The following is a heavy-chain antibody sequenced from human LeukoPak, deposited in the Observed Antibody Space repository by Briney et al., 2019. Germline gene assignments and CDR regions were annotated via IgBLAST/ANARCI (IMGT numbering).Heavy chain of an antibody. CDR1: GFTFSSYG. CDR2: IWYDGSNK. V-gene: IGHV3-33*06. D-gene: IGHD3-22*01. J-gene: IGHJ4*02. Sequence: PGGSLRLSCAASGFTFSSYGMHWVRQAPGKGLEWVAVIWYDGSNKYYADSVKGRFTISRDNSKNTLYLQMNSLRAEDTAVYYCAKVASYDRSGYYDYWGQGTLVTVSS. CDR3: AKVASYDRSGYYDY.